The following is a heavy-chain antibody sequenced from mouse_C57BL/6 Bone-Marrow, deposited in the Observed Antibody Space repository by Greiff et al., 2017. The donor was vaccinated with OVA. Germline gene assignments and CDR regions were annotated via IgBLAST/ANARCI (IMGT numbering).Heavy chain of an antibody. CDR1: GYTFTSYW. D-gene: IGHD2-3*01. CDR3: ARRWLLRGGYFDY. CDR2: IDPSDSYT. Sequence: QVQLQQPGAELVRPGTSVKLSCKASGYTFTSYWMHWVKQRPGQGLEWIGVIDPSDSYTNYNQKFKGKATLTVDTSSSTAYMQLSSLTSEDSAVYYCARRWLLRGGYFDYWGQGTTLTVSS. J-gene: IGHJ2*01. V-gene: IGHV1-59*01.